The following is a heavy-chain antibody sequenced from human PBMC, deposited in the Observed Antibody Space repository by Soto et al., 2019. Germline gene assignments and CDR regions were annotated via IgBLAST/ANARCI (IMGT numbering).Heavy chain of an antibody. CDR2: ISSSSSYI. J-gene: IGHJ4*02. CDR3: ARGSSVAPDY. Sequence: GGSLRLSCAASGFAFSSYSMNWVRQAPGKGLEWVSSISSSSSYIYYADSVKGRFTISRGNAKNSLYLQMNSLRARDTAVYYSARGSSVAPDYWGQGTLVTVSS. V-gene: IGHV3-21*01. CDR1: GFAFSSYS. D-gene: IGHD6-19*01.